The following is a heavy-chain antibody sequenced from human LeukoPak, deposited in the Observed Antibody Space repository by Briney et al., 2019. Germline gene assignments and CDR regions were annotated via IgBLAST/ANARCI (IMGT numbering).Heavy chain of an antibody. D-gene: IGHD1-14*01. CDR2: ISYDGSNK. CDR3: ARIAEGYDYGMDV. Sequence: GGSLRLSCAASGFTFSSYAMHWVRQAPGKGLEGVAVISYDGSNKYYADSVKGRFTISRDNSKNTLYLQMNSLRAEDTAVYYCARIAEGYDYGMDVWGQGTTVTVSS. J-gene: IGHJ6*02. CDR1: GFTFSSYA. V-gene: IGHV3-30*04.